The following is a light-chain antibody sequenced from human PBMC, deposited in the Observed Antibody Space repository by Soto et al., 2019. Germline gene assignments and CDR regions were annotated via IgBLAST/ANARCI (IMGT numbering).Light chain of an antibody. Sequence: QSVLTQPPSASGTPGQTVTISCSGSSSNIGSNYLYWYQQLPGTAPQLLIYRNSQRPSAVPDRFSGSKGGTAASLAISGLRDEDAADYYCAAGDDSLSGVVFGGGTKLTVL. J-gene: IGLJ2*01. CDR2: RNS. V-gene: IGLV1-47*01. CDR1: SSNIGSNY. CDR3: AAGDDSLSGVV.